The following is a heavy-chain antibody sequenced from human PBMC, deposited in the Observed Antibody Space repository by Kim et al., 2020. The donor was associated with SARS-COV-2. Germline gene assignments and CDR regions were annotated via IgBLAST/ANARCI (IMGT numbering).Heavy chain of an antibody. V-gene: IGHV3-23*01. CDR3: AKPVDYVDVGIIDY. CDR1: GFTFSSYA. CDR2: ISGSGGST. Sequence: GGSLRLSCAASGFTFSSYAMSWVRQAPGKGLEWVSAISGSGGSTYYADSVKGRFTISRDNSKNTLYLQMNSLRAEDTAVYYCAKPVDYVDVGIIDYWGQGTLVTVSS. D-gene: IGHD4-17*01. J-gene: IGHJ4*02.